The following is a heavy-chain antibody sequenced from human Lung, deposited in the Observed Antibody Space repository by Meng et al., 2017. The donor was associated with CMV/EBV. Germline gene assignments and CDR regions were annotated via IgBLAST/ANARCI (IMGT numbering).Heavy chain of an antibody. J-gene: IGHJ6*02. CDR2: IHYSGSP. V-gene: IGHV4-59*01. Sequence: SETXSLXXTVSGGPITNEYWNWIRQPPGKGLEWIGYIHYSGSPDYNPSLKSRVTISVDMSKKQFSLNLRSVTAADTAVYYCARMDRDFWSGYYPGGMDVWGQGXTVTVSS. D-gene: IGHD3-3*01. CDR1: GGPITNEY. CDR3: ARMDRDFWSGYYPGGMDV.